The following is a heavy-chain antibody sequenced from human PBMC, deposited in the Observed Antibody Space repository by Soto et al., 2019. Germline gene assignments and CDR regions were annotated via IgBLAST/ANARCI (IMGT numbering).Heavy chain of an antibody. J-gene: IGHJ3*02. CDR2: ISAYNGNT. Sequence: ASVKVSCKASGYTFTIYGIIWVRQAPGQGLEWMGWISAYNGNTNYAQKLQGRVTMTTDTSTSTAYMELRSLRSDDTAVYYCASWYSSGWYSAFDIWGQGTMVTVS. CDR1: GYTFTIYG. CDR3: ASWYSSGWYSAFDI. V-gene: IGHV1-18*01. D-gene: IGHD6-19*01.